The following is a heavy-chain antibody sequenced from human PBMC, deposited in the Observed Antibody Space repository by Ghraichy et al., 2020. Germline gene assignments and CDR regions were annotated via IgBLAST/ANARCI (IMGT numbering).Heavy chain of an antibody. V-gene: IGHV4-34*01. D-gene: IGHD6-19*01. CDR3: ARVSIAVAGTGDAFDI. CDR2: INHSGST. J-gene: IGHJ3*02. CDR1: GGSFSGYY. Sequence: GSLRLSCAVYGGSFSGYYWSWIRQPPGKGLEWIGEINHSGSTNYNPSLQSRVTISVDTSKNQISLKLSSVTAADTAVYYCARVSIAVAGTGDAFDIWGQGTMVTVSS.